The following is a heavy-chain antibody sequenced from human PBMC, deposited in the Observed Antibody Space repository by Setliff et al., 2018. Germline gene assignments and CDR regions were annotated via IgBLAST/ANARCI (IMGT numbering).Heavy chain of an antibody. CDR3: MTFAREVLSAVDS. J-gene: IGHJ5*01. D-gene: IGHD3-10*01. CDR1: GLIVSDIH. CDR2: IYNSDSR. V-gene: IGHV3-53*01. Sequence: PGGSLRLSCAVSGLIVSDIHMTWVRQTPGKGLEWLSVIYNSDSRYYADSVKGRFTTSRDDSKNTLYLQMNNLRAEDTAIYYCMTFAREVLSAVDSWGQGTVVTVSS.